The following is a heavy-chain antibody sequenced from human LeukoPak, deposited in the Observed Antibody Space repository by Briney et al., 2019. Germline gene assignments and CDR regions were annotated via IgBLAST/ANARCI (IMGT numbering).Heavy chain of an antibody. CDR1: GFTFSSYG. Sequence: PGGSLRLSCAASGFTFSSYGMHWVRQAPGKGLERVAFIRYDGSNKYYADSVKGRFPISRDNSKNTLYLQMNSLTAEAPAVYSCAKGIKGVDTAIVKKTRTHNWFDRGGQGTLVTV. J-gene: IGHJ5*02. CDR3: AKGIKGVDTAIVKKTRTHNWFDR. CDR2: IRYDGSNK. D-gene: IGHD5-18*01. V-gene: IGHV3-30*02.